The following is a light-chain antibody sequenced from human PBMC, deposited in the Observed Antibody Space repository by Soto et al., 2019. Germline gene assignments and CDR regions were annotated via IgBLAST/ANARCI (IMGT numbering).Light chain of an antibody. Sequence: DVVMTQSPGSLAPSLGERATINCKSSQSVLYSSNNKNYLAWYQQKPGQPPKLLIYWASTRESGVPDRFSGSGSGTDFALTISSLQAEDVAVYYCQQYYSTPPYTFGQGTKLEIK. V-gene: IGKV4-1*01. CDR1: QSVLYSSNNKNY. CDR3: QQYYSTPPYT. CDR2: WAS. J-gene: IGKJ2*01.